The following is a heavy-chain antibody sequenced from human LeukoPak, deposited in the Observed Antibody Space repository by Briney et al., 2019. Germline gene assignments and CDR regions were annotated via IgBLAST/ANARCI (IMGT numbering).Heavy chain of an antibody. D-gene: IGHD6-19*01. CDR2: ISGGGRST. CDR1: GFTSSSYA. Sequence: GGSLRLSCAASGFTSSSYAMSWVRQAPGKGLEWVSAISGGGRSTYYADSVKGRFTISRDNSKNTLYLQMNSLRAEDTAVYYCANGIAVADLPHDYWGQGTLVTVSS. V-gene: IGHV3-23*01. J-gene: IGHJ4*02. CDR3: ANGIAVADLPHDY.